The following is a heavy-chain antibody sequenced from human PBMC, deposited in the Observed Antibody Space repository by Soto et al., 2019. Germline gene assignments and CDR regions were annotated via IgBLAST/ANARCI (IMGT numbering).Heavy chain of an antibody. Sequence: QVQLVQSGVEVKKPVASVKVSCKASGYTFTGYYMHWVRQAPGQGLEWMGWINPNSGGTNYAQKFQGWVTMTRDTSLSTAYMELSRLRSDDTAVYYCARSKLVVVPAAMPGGWFDPWGQGTLVTVST. CDR3: ARSKLVVVPAAMPGGWFDP. J-gene: IGHJ5*02. CDR2: INPNSGGT. CDR1: GYTFTGYY. D-gene: IGHD2-2*01. V-gene: IGHV1-2*04.